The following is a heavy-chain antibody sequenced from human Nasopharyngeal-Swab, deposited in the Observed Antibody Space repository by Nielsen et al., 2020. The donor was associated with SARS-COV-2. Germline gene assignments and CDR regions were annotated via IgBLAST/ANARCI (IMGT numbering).Heavy chain of an antibody. CDR2: ISHSGTS. V-gene: IGHV4-34*01. Sequence: RQAPGKGLEWIGEISHSGTSKYNPALKGRVTISVDTSKNQVSLKLRSVTAADRGVYYCARGGPPGHYYHYYGLDVWGQGTTVTVSS. J-gene: IGHJ6*02. CDR3: ARGGPPGHYYHYYGLDV. D-gene: IGHD1-14*01.